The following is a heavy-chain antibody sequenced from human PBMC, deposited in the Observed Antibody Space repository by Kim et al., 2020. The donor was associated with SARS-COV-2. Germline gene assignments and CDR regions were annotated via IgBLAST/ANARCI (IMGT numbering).Heavy chain of an antibody. J-gene: IGHJ4*01. Sequence: GGSLRLSCAGSGFSFSTSGMNWVRQAPGKRPEWVSYISESSSNIYYADSVKGRFTISRDNAKNSLYLQMNSLRDEDTAIYYCARDGCGGDCYAVYFDHWG. V-gene: IGHV3-48*02. CDR3: ARDGCGGDCYAVYFDH. CDR1: GFSFSTSG. D-gene: IGHD2-21*02. CDR2: ISESSSNI.